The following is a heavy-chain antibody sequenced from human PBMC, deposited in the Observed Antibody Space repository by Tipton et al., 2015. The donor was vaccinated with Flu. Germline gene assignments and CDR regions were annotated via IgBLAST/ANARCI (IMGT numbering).Heavy chain of an antibody. CDR2: IHRSGTT. V-gene: IGHV4-38-2*01. J-gene: IGHJ5*02. CDR1: GDSVGSDYY. Sequence: TLSLTCFVSGDSVGSDYYWGWIRQPPGKGLEWLGNIHRSGTTYYNSSLKSRVSMSIDTSNNQFSLHLSSVTAADTAVYYCAKLGGGPVWFDAWGQGTLVTASS. CDR3: AKLGGGPVWFDA. D-gene: IGHD3-10*01.